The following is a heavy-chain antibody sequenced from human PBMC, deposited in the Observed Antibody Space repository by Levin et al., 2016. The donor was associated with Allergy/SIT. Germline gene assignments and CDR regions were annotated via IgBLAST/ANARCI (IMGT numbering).Heavy chain of an antibody. J-gene: IGHJ6*02. CDR1: GFPFSTYR. D-gene: IGHD3-16*02. CDR3: ARVAPYSVIGLGLDV. V-gene: IGHV3-23*01. CDR2: LSVSGDNS. Sequence: GESLKISCEASGFPFSTYRMTWVRQAPGKGLEWISALSVSGDNSYYAASVKGRFTISRENVKNSLYLQMNSLRAGDTAVYYCARVAPYSVIGLGLDVWGQGTTVTVSS.